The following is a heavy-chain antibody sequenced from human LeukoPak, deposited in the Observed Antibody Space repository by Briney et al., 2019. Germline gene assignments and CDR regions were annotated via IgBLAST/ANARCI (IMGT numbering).Heavy chain of an antibody. V-gene: IGHV3-11*01. CDR1: GFTFGDYA. CDR3: AKDGLGYCSSTSCWGSDAFDI. Sequence: GGSLRLSCTGSGFTFGDYAMTWFRQAPGKGLEWVSYISSSGSTIYYADSVKGRFTISRDNAKNSLYLQMNSLRAEDTAVYYCAKDGLGYCSSTSCWGSDAFDIWGQGTMVTVSS. D-gene: IGHD2-2*01. J-gene: IGHJ3*02. CDR2: ISSSGSTI.